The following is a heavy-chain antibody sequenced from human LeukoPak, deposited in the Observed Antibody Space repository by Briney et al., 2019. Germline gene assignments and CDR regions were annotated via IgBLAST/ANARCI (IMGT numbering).Heavy chain of an antibody. J-gene: IGHJ4*02. Sequence: SGPLSLTFTVSGGSISSYYWSWSRPPPGKGVEWIGCIYYSGSTNYNPSLKSRVTISVDTSKNPFSLKLTSATAADTAVYYCARQVYYYDRSGYYYVDFFDFWGQGTLVTVSS. D-gene: IGHD3-22*01. CDR1: GGSISSYY. CDR3: ARQVYYYDRSGYYYVDFFDF. CDR2: IYYSGST. V-gene: IGHV4-59*08.